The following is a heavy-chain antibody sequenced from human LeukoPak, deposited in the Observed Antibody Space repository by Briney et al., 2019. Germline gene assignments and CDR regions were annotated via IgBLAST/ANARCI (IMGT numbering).Heavy chain of an antibody. D-gene: IGHD6-13*01. V-gene: IGHV3-23*01. CDR1: GFTLSSYA. J-gene: IGHJ3*02. CDR3: ARGQQLVLGAFDI. CDR2: ISVSGNT. Sequence: GGSLRLSCAASGFTLSSYAMSWVRQGPGKGLEWVSAISVSGNTYHADSVKGRFTISRDSSKNTLYLQMNSLRAGDAAVYYCARGQQLVLGAFDIWGQGTMVTVSS.